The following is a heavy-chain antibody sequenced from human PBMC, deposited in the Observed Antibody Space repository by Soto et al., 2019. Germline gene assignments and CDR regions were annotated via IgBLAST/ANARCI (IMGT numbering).Heavy chain of an antibody. CDR3: ARSKWELPTSFDY. CDR2: IIPIFGTA. D-gene: IGHD1-26*01. V-gene: IGHV1-69*13. CDR1: GGTFSSYA. J-gene: IGHJ4*02. Sequence: SVKVSCKASGGTFSSYAISWVRQAPGQGLEWMGGIIPIFGTANYALKFQGRVTITADESTSTAYMELSSLRSEDTAVYYCARSKWELPTSFDYWGQGTLVTVSS.